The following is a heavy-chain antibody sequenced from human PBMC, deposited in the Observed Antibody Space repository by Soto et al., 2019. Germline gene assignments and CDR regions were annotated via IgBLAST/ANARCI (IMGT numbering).Heavy chain of an antibody. Sequence: SETLSLTCTVSGGSISSFYWSWIRQPPGKGLEWIGYIYYFGSTNYNPSLKSRVTISVDTSKNQFSLKLSSVTAADTAVYYCARHSPDFDWLSQFDYWGQGALVTVSS. CDR2: IYYFGST. D-gene: IGHD3-9*01. CDR1: GGSISSFY. CDR3: ARHSPDFDWLSQFDY. V-gene: IGHV4-59*08. J-gene: IGHJ4*02.